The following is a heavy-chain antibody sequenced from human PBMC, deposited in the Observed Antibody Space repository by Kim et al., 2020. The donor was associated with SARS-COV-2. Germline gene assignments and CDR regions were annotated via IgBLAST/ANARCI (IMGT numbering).Heavy chain of an antibody. CDR3: ARDNDVLRFSPRPKCGMDV. CDR2: IYYSGST. D-gene: IGHD3-3*01. V-gene: IGHV4-31*03. Sequence: SETLSLTCTVSGGSISSGGYYWSWIRQHPGKGLEWIGYIYYSGSTYYNPSLKSRVTISVDTSKNQFSLKLSSVTAADTAVYYCARDNDVLRFSPRPKCGMDVWGQGTTVTLSS. CDR1: GGSISSGGYY. J-gene: IGHJ6*02.